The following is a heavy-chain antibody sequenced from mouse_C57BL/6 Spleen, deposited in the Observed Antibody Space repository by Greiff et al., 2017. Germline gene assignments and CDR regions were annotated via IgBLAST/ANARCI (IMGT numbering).Heavy chain of an antibody. CDR2: IYPGSGST. Sequence: QVQLQQPGAELVKPGASVKMSCKASGYTFTSYWITWVKQRPGQGLEWIGDIYPGSGSTNYNEKFKSKATLTVDTSSSTAYMQLSSLTSEDSAVYYCARGYYGTYYFDYWGKGTTLTVSS. CDR1: GYTFTSYW. V-gene: IGHV1-55*01. J-gene: IGHJ2*01. CDR3: ARGYYGTYYFDY. D-gene: IGHD1-1*01.